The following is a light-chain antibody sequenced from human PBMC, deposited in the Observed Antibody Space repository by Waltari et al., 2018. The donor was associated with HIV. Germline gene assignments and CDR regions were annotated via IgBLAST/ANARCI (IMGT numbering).Light chain of an antibody. V-gene: IGLV2-23*02. CDR1: SSDVGKYTL. J-gene: IGLJ2*01. Sequence: QSALAQPASVSDSPGQSITLSCTRTSSDVGKYTLVSWYQQHPGKGPKLIIYEVTKRPSGVSNRFSGSKSGNTASLTISGLQAEDEADYYCCSYAASRSVVFGGGTKLTVL. CDR3: CSYAASRSVV. CDR2: EVT.